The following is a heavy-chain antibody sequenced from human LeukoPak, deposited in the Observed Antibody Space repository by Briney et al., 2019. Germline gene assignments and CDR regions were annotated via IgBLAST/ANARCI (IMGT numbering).Heavy chain of an antibody. CDR3: AKGDSSGYYPDY. D-gene: IGHD3-22*01. J-gene: IGHJ4*02. V-gene: IGHV3-23*01. CDR1: GFTFSSYT. CDR2: INNSGGST. Sequence: GGSLRLSCAASGFTFSSYTMSWVRQAPGKGLEWVSSINNSGGSTYYADSVKGRFTISRDNSKNTLYLQMNSLRAEDTAVYYCAKGDSSGYYPDYWGQGTLVTVSS.